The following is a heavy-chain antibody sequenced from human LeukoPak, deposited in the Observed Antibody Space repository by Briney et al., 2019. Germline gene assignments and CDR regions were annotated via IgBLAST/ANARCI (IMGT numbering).Heavy chain of an antibody. Sequence: GGSLRLSCAASGFSFSVYWMHWVRQAPGKGPVWVSRIKTDGSITDYADFVKGRFTISRDNAKNSLYLQMNTLRAEDTAVYYCARSFDSSGYFQTYYFDYGGQGTLVTVSS. CDR2: IKTDGSIT. CDR1: GFSFSVYW. V-gene: IGHV3-74*01. D-gene: IGHD3-22*01. CDR3: ARSFDSSGYFQTYYFDY. J-gene: IGHJ4*02.